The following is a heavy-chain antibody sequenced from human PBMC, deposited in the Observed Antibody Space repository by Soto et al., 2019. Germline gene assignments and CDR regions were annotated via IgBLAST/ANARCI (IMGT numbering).Heavy chain of an antibody. D-gene: IGHD3-10*01. Sequence: ASVKVSCKASGYTFTGYYMHWVRQAPGQGLEWMGWINPNSGGTNYAQKFQGWVTMTRDTSISTAYMELSRLRSDDTAVYYCARSPAGESNYYYYYYMDVWGKGTTVTVSS. CDR3: ARSPAGESNYYYYYYMDV. CDR2: INPNSGGT. V-gene: IGHV1-2*04. CDR1: GYTFTGYY. J-gene: IGHJ6*03.